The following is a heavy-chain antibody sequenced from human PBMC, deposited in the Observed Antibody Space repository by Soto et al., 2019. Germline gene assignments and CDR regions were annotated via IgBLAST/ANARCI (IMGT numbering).Heavy chain of an antibody. D-gene: IGHD3-10*01. CDR3: ARHYGPYYYYGMDV. J-gene: IGHJ6*02. CDR1: GYTFTSYD. CDR2: MNPNSGNT. Sequence: QVQLVQSGAEVKKPGASVKVSCKASGYTFTSYDINWVRQATGQGLEWMGWMNPNSGNTGYAQKLQGRVTMTRNTSISTAYMELSSLRSEDTAVYYCARHYGPYYYYGMDVWGQGTTVTVSS. V-gene: IGHV1-8*01.